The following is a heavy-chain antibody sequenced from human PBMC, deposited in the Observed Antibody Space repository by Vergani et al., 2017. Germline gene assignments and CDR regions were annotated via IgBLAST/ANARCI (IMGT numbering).Heavy chain of an antibody. CDR3: AKDLCLLTWTMTTVTTCGLDY. D-gene: IGHD4-17*01. CDR2: ISGSGGST. CDR1: GFTFSSYA. V-gene: IGHV3-23*04. Sequence: VQLVESGGGLVKPGGSLRLSCAASGFTFSSYAMSWVRQAPGKGLEWVSAISGSGGSTYYADSVKGRFTISRDNSKNTLYLQMNSLRAEDTAVYYCAKDLCLLTWTMTTVTTCGLDYWGQGTLVTVSS. J-gene: IGHJ4*02.